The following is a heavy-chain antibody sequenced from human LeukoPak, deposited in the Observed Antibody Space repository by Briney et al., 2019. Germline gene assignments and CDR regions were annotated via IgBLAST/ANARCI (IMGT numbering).Heavy chain of an antibody. Sequence: GGSLRLSCAASGVTFSDHWMSWVRQAPGKGLEWVSYISSSSSTIYYADSVKGRFTISRDNAKNSLYLQMNSLRAEDTAVYYCARDLGASVGYWGQGTLVTVSS. J-gene: IGHJ4*02. D-gene: IGHD1-26*01. CDR1: GVTFSDHW. CDR3: ARDLGASVGY. V-gene: IGHV3-48*01. CDR2: ISSSSSTI.